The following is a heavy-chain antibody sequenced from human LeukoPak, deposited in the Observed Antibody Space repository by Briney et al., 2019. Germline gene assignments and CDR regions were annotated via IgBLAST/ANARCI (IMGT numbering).Heavy chain of an antibody. Sequence: PSETLSLTCTVSGGSISSGGYCWSWIRQHPGKGLEWIGYIYYSGSTYYNPSLKSRVTISVDTSKNQFSLKLSSVTAADTAVYYWARCGYSYARRPGLYAFDIWGQGTMVTVSS. D-gene: IGHD5-18*01. V-gene: IGHV4-31*03. CDR2: IYYSGST. CDR1: GGSISSGGYC. J-gene: IGHJ3*02. CDR3: ARCGYSYARRPGLYAFDI.